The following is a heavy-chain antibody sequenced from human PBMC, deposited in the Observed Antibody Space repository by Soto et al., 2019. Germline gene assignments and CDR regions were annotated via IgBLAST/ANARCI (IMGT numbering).Heavy chain of an antibody. V-gene: IGHV1-18*01. J-gene: IGHJ6*02. CDR3: AKNGHPPYYYYGMDV. CDR2: ISGYNGDT. Sequence: QGQLVQSGAEVKQPGASVKVSCKASGYSFSTYGISWVRQAPGQGLEWMGWISGYNGDTNDAQKFQGRVTMIIDTSTTTAYLELRRLTYDDTAVYFCAKNGHPPYYYYGMDVWGQGTTVTVSS. D-gene: IGHD2-8*01. CDR1: GYSFSTYG.